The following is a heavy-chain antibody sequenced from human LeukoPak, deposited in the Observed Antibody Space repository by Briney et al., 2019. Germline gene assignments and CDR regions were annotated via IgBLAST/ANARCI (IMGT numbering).Heavy chain of an antibody. V-gene: IGHV3-23*01. CDR2: ISGSGGST. D-gene: IGHD6-19*01. J-gene: IGHJ3*02. CDR3: AKDGGTSGWVRPDAFDI. Sequence: GGSLRLSCAASGFTFSSYAMSWVRQAPGKGLEWVSAISGSGGSTYYADSVKGRFTISRDNSKNTLYLQMNSLRAEDTAVYYCAKDGGTSGWVRPDAFDIWGQGTMVTVSS. CDR1: GFTFSSYA.